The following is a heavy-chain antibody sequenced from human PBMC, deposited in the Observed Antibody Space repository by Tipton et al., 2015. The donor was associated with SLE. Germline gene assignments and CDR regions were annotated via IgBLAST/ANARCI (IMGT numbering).Heavy chain of an antibody. V-gene: IGHV4-61*09. J-gene: IGHJ6*03. D-gene: IGHD3-10*01. CDR3: ATAATPGALLGGYYMDV. CDR2: IYASGST. Sequence: TLSLTCTVSGGSISSGSYYWSWIRQPAGKGLEWIGHIYASGSTNYNPSLKSRVTISVDTSKNQFSLKLSSVTDADTAVYYCATAATPGALLGGYYMDVWGKGTTVTVSS. CDR1: GGSISSGSYY.